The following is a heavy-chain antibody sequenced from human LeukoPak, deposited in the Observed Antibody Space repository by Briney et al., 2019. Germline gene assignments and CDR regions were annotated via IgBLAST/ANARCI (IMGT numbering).Heavy chain of an antibody. J-gene: IGHJ4*02. CDR3: ARGLSTAGEFTN. D-gene: IGHD2-2*01. Sequence: ASVKVPCKASGYTFTSYDINWVRQATGQGLEWMGWMNPNSGNTGYAQKFQGRVTMTRNTSISTAYMELSSLRSEDTAVYYCARGLSTAGEFTNWGQGTLVTVSS. CDR2: MNPNSGNT. CDR1: GYTFTSYD. V-gene: IGHV1-8*01.